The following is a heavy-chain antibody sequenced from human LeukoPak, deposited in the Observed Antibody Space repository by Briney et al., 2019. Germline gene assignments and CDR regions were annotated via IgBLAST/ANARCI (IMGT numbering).Heavy chain of an antibody. CDR2: ISGNGVTT. CDR1: GFSFSGDY. D-gene: IGHD3-22*01. Sequence: GSLRLSCAASGFSFSGDYIHWVRQAPGKGLEYVSAISGNGVTTHYTNSVKGRFTISRDNSKNTVYLQMGSLSTEDTAVYYCARGGDISIIVVVIPDPFDFWGQGTMVTVSS. V-gene: IGHV3-64*01. J-gene: IGHJ3*01. CDR3: ARGGDISIIVVVIPDPFDF.